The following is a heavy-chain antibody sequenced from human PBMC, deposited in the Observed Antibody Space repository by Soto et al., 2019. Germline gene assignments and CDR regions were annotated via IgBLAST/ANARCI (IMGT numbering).Heavy chain of an antibody. V-gene: IGHV4-31*03. CDR2: IYYSWST. CDR3: ARVFSDSSSVSDP. CDR1: GGNSRGRGYY. Sequence: PLQPQPLTSTVAGGNSRGRGYYWIWKNKHPGKGLERIGYIYYSWSTSYNPSLKSRVTISADTSKNPFSLKLRSVTAADMVLYYGARVFSDSSSVSDPLGQGTPDTGSP. D-gene: IGHD6-13*01. J-gene: IGHJ5*02.